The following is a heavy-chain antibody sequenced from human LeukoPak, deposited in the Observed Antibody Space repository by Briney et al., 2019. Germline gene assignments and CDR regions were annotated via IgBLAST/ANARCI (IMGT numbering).Heavy chain of an antibody. CDR2: IYSGGST. CDR3: AKYRDTAMGSYYYGMDV. D-gene: IGHD5-18*01. V-gene: IGHV3-53*01. J-gene: IGHJ6*02. Sequence: GGSLRLSCAASGFTVSSNYMSWVRQAPGKGLEWVSVIYSGGSTYYADSVKGRFTISRDNSKNTLYLQMNSLRAEDTAVYYCAKYRDTAMGSYYYGMDVWGQGTTVTVSS. CDR1: GFTVSSNY.